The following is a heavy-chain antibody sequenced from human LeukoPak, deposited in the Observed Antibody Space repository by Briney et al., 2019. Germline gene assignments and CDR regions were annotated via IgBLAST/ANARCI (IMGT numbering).Heavy chain of an antibody. CDR1: GYTFTSYY. D-gene: IGHD5-12*01. CDR3: ARDEVPGEVATVDY. J-gene: IGHJ4*02. Sequence: GASVTVSCKASGYTFTSYYMHWVRQAPGQGLEWMGIINPSYASTSYAQNFQGRVTLTRDTSTSTVYMELSSLRSDDKAVYYCARDEVPGEVATVDYWGQGTLVTVSS. CDR2: INPSYAST. V-gene: IGHV1-46*01.